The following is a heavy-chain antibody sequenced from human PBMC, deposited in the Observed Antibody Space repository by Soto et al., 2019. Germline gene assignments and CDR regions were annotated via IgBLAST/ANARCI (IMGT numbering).Heavy chain of an antibody. J-gene: IGHJ4*02. V-gene: IGHV3-33*01. CDR3: VRAACGGDCFYYFDY. D-gene: IGHD2-21*02. CDR1: GFTFSSYG. Sequence: QVQLVESGGGVVQPGRSLRLSCAASGFTFSSYGMHWVRQAPGKGLEWVAVIWYDGSNKYYADSVKGRFTISRDNSKNTLYLQMNSLRAEDTAVYYCVRAACGGDCFYYFDYWGQGTLVTVSS. CDR2: IWYDGSNK.